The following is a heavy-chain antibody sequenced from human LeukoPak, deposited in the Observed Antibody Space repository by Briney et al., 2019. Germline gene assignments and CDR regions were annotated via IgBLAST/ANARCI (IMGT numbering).Heavy chain of an antibody. Sequence: PSETLSLTCSVSGGSISSSSSYWGWIRQPPGKGLEWIGSIYYSGSSFDNPALKSRVTISVDTSKNQFSLKLSSVTAADAAVYYCARHRSGWLQSSFDYWGQGTLVTVSS. V-gene: IGHV4-39*01. CDR3: ARHRSGWLQSSFDY. CDR1: GGSISSSSSY. CDR2: IYYSGSS. J-gene: IGHJ4*02. D-gene: IGHD5-24*01.